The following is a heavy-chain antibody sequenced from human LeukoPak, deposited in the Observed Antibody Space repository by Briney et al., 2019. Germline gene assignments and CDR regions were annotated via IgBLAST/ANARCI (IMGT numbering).Heavy chain of an antibody. CDR3: AKDRGYYYGSGSRNYYYYYMDV. V-gene: IGHV3-30*02. J-gene: IGHJ6*03. CDR2: IRYDGSNK. Sequence: GGSLRLSCAASGFTFSSYGMHWVRQAPGEGLEWVAFIRYDGSNKYYADSVKGRFTISRDNSKNTLYLQMNSLRAEDTAVYYCAKDRGYYYGSGSRNYYYYYMDVWGKGTTVTISS. CDR1: GFTFSSYG. D-gene: IGHD3-10*01.